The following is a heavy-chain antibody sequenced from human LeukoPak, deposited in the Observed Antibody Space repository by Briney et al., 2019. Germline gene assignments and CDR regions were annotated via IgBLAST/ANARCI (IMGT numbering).Heavy chain of an antibody. D-gene: IGHD2-2*01. CDR1: GFTVSSNY. Sequence: PGGSLRLSCAASGFTVSSNYMSWVRQAPGKGLEWVSVIYSGGSTYYADSVKGRFTISRDNSKNTLYLQMNSLRAEDTAVYYCARVASLTDVVVVPARPFDYWGQGTLVTVSS. V-gene: IGHV3-53*01. CDR2: IYSGGST. J-gene: IGHJ4*02. CDR3: ARVASLTDVVVVPARPFDY.